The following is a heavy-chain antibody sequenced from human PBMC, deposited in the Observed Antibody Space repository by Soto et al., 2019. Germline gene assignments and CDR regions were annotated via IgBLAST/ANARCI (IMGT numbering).Heavy chain of an antibody. J-gene: IGHJ4*02. V-gene: IGHV5-10-1*01. CDR2: IEPRDSYT. Sequence: PGESLKISCQVSGYRFTSYWLTWVRQVPGKGLECLGGIEPRDSYTNYSPSFQGHVTISVVKSINTAYLQWNSLKASDTAIYYCARVGATTLHYFDSWGQGTLVTVSS. CDR3: ARVGATTLHYFDS. D-gene: IGHD1-26*01. CDR1: GYRFTSYW.